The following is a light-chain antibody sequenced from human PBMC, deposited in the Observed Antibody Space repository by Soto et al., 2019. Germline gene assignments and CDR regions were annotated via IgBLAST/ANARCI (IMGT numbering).Light chain of an antibody. V-gene: IGLV1-44*01. Sequence: QSALTQPPSASGTPGQRVTISCSGSHSNIGRSFVTWYQQVPGTAPKVVIFSNSQRPSGVPDRFSGSKSGTSASLAISGLQSDDEADYYCAAWDDSLNGPKWVFGGGTKLTVL. CDR2: SNS. CDR3: AAWDDSLNGPKWV. CDR1: HSNIGRSF. J-gene: IGLJ3*02.